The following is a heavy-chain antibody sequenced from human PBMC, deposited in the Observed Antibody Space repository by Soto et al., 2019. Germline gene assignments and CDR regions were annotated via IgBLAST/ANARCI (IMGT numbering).Heavy chain of an antibody. D-gene: IGHD2-8*01. V-gene: IGHV1-18*01. CDR1: GYTFTSYG. Sequence: GVPVKVSCKASGYTFTSYGISWVRHAPGQGLERMGWISAYNGNTNYAQKLQGRVTMTTDTSTSTAYMELRSLRSDDTAVYYCARDRGLYCTNGVCYTDFDYWGQGTLVTVSS. CDR2: ISAYNGNT. J-gene: IGHJ4*02. CDR3: ARDRGLYCTNGVCYTDFDY.